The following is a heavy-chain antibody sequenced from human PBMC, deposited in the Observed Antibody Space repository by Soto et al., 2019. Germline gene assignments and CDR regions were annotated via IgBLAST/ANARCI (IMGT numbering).Heavy chain of an antibody. Sequence: QVQLVESGGGVVQPGSSLSLSCVASGFTFSRFGIHWVRRAPGKGLEWVAVISYDGKTTYYADSVEGRFTVSRDNSKNTLNLQMSSLRTEDTAVYYCTKESNDQLSKSKWACDAWGQGSVVTVSS. CDR3: TKESNDQLSKSKWACDA. V-gene: IGHV3-30*18. CDR2: ISYDGKTT. D-gene: IGHD1-26*01. J-gene: IGHJ5*02. CDR1: GFTFSRFG.